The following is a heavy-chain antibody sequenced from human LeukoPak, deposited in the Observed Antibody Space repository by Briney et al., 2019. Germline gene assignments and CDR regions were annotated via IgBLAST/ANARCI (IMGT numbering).Heavy chain of an antibody. CDR1: GGTFSSYA. CDR3: ATKELRPNTIDY. CDR2: IIPIFGTA. J-gene: IGHJ4*02. V-gene: IGHV1-69*13. Sequence: SVKVSCKASGGTFSSYAISWVRQAPGQGLEWMGGIIPIFGTANYAQKFQGRATITADESTSTAYMELSSLRSEDTAVYYCATKELRPNTIDYWGQGTLVTVSS. D-gene: IGHD1-7*01.